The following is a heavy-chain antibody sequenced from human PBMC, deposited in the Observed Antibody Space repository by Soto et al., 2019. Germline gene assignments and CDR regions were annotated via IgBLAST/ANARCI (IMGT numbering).Heavy chain of an antibody. CDR1: GYTFTSYA. CDR2: INAGNGNT. V-gene: IGHV1-3*01. CDR3: ARPHLSSSNYFDY. D-gene: IGHD6-13*01. Sequence: QVQLVQSGAEVKKPGASVKVYCKASGYTFTSYAMHWVRQAPGQRLEWMGWINAGNGNTKYSQKFQGRVTITRDTSASTAYMELSSLRSEDTAVYYCARPHLSSSNYFDYWGQGTLVTVSS. J-gene: IGHJ4*02.